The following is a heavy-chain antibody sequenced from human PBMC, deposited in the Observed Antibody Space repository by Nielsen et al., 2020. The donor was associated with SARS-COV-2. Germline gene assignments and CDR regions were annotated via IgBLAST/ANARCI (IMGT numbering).Heavy chain of an antibody. CDR2: ISGSGGNT. Sequence: GSLKISCAASGFTFSSYAMSWVRQAPGKGLEWVSAISGSGGNTYYADSVKGRFTISRDNSKNTLYLRMNSLRAEDTAVYYCAKDIYSSSWYGLYDYWGQGTLVTVSS. D-gene: IGHD6-13*01. CDR1: GFTFSSYA. V-gene: IGHV3-23*01. J-gene: IGHJ4*02. CDR3: AKDIYSSSWYGLYDY.